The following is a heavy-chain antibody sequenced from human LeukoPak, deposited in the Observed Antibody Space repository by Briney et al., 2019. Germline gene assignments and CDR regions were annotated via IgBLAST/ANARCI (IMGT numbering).Heavy chain of an antibody. CDR2: ITGSGVTT. D-gene: IGHD6-13*01. J-gene: IGHJ6*02. V-gene: IGHV3-11*01. CDR1: GFTFNDYD. Sequence: GGSLRLSCAASGFTFNDYDMHWVRQAPGKGLEWVSFITGSGVTTYYADSVKGRFTISRGNAENSLYLQMNSLRAEDTAVYYCARGPGKQLAYYYYYGMDVWGQGTTVTVSS. CDR3: ARGPGKQLAYYYYYGMDV.